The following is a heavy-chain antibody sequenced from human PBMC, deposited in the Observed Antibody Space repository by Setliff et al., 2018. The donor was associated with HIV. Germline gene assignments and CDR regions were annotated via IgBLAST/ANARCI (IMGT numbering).Heavy chain of an antibody. CDR1: GFTLNRYW. D-gene: IGHD1-1*01. CDR3: ARDDGNWNQGIDS. V-gene: IGHV3-21*01. Sequence: SCAASGFTLNRYWMSWVRQAPGKGLEWVSSISTSSIYIYYADSVKGRFTISRDNAQKSLHLQMNSLRADDTAVYYCARDDGNWNQGIDSWGQGTLVTVSS. J-gene: IGHJ4*02. CDR2: ISTSSIYI.